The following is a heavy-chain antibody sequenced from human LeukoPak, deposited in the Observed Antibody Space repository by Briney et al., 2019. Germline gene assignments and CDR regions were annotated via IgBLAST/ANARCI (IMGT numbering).Heavy chain of an antibody. D-gene: IGHD4-17*01. J-gene: IGHJ4*02. Sequence: GGSLRLSCAASGFTFSSYEMNWVRQAPGKGLEWVSYISSSGSTIYYADSVKGRFTISRDNAKNSLYLRMNSLRAEDTAVYYCARDPMTTVTTTPTFDYWGQGTLVTVSS. CDR1: GFTFSSYE. CDR2: ISSSGSTI. V-gene: IGHV3-48*03. CDR3: ARDPMTTVTTTPTFDY.